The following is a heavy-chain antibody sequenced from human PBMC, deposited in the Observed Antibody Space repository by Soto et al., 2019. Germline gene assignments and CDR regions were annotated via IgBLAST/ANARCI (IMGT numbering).Heavy chain of an antibody. CDR1: GYTFTSYG. CDR2: ISAYNGNT. Sequence: QVQLVPSGAEVKKPGASVKVSCKASGYTFTSYGISWVRQAPGQGLEWMGWISAYNGNTNYAPKLQGRVTMNTDTSTSTAYMELRSLRSDDTAVYYCARGLVDTAMVTGVWYFDYWGQGTLVTVSS. D-gene: IGHD5-18*01. J-gene: IGHJ4*02. CDR3: ARGLVDTAMVTGVWYFDY. V-gene: IGHV1-18*01.